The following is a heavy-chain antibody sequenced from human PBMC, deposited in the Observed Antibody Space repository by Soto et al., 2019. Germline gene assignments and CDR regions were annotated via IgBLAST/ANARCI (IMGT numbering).Heavy chain of an antibody. D-gene: IGHD3-10*01. J-gene: IGHJ5*02. CDR2: INPSGGST. CDR3: ARDQDGSGKFDP. CDR1: GYTFTSYY. V-gene: IGHV1-46*01. Sequence: DSMKVSCKASGYTFTSYYMHWVRQAPGQGLEWMGIINPSGGSTSYAQKFQGRVTMTRDTSTSTAYMELRSLRSDDTAVYYCARDQDGSGKFDPWGQGTLVTVSS.